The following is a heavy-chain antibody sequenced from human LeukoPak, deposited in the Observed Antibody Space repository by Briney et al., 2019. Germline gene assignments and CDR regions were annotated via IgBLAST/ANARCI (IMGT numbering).Heavy chain of an antibody. J-gene: IGHJ4*03. V-gene: IGHV4-59*08. CDR3: ARRVSVGNLCYFDH. D-gene: IGHD1-26*01. Sequence: SETLSLTCIVSGGSVRRSFWRWIRRPPGEGLEWIAYMYYSGSTNSNPSLKSRVTVSVDTSKNQFSLKQSSVTAADSAVYYCARRVSVGNLCYFDHWGQGIRVTVSS. CDR2: MYYSGST. CDR1: GGSVRRSF.